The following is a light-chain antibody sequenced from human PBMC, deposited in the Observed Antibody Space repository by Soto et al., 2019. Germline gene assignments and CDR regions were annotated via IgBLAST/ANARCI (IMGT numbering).Light chain of an antibody. V-gene: IGKV3-15*01. J-gene: IGKJ5*01. Sequence: EIVLTQSPATLSLSPGERATLSCRVSKTVSSYLAWYQQKTGQDPRLLIYCASTRATGIPARFSGSGSGTEFTLPISSLQSEDFAVYYCQQYNIWPPITFGQGTRLEI. CDR1: KTVSSY. CDR2: CAS. CDR3: QQYNIWPPIT.